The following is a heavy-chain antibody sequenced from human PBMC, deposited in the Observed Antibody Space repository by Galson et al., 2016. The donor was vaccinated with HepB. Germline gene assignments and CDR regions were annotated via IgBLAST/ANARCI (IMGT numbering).Heavy chain of an antibody. V-gene: IGHV4-4*02. Sequence: SETLSLTCAVSGGSISRNTWWSWVRQPPGKRLEWIGEIFHSGSTNYNPSLKSRVTMSVDKSRNHVSLRLISVTAADTAMYYCASYLVQSWAGSDAFDTWGLGTMVTVSS. CDR3: ASYLVQSWAGSDAFDT. D-gene: IGHD6-13*01. CDR1: GGSISRNTW. CDR2: IFHSGST. J-gene: IGHJ3*02.